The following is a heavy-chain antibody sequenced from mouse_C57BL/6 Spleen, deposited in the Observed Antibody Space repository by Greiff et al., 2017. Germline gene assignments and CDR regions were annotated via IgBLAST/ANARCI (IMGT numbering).Heavy chain of an antibody. D-gene: IGHD1-1*01. CDR1: GYAFSSYW. CDR2: IDPGDGDT. CDR3: ARGGGSSVPLYAMDY. Sequence: QVQLQQSGAELVKPGASVKISCTASGYAFSSYWMNWVKQRPGKGLEWIGQIDPGDGDTNYTEKFKGKATLTADKSSSTAYMQLSSLTSEDSAVYFCARGGGSSVPLYAMDYWGQGTSVTVSS. V-gene: IGHV1-80*01. J-gene: IGHJ4*01.